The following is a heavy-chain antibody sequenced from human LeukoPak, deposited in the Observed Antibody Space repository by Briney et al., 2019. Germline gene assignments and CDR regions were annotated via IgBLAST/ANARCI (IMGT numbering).Heavy chain of an antibody. CDR1: GFTFSNYW. CDR3: VRDLILVWTPGDDFDH. J-gene: IGHJ4*02. Sequence: GGSMRISCAASGFTFSNYWMHWVRQAPGKGLEWVSRINERATIISYADSVKGRFTTSRENARNTLYLQMNSLTAEDTAVYYCVRDLILVWTPGDDFDHWGQGTLVTVSS. V-gene: IGHV3-74*01. CDR2: INERATII. D-gene: IGHD3-16*01.